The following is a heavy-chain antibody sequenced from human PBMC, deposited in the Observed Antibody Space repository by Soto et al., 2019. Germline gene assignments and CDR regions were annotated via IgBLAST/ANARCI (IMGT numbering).Heavy chain of an antibody. V-gene: IGHV3-30-3*01. J-gene: IGHJ4*02. CDR1: GFTFSSYA. Sequence: PGGSLRLSCAASGFTFSSYAMHCVRQAPGKGLEWVAVISYDGSNKYYADSVKGRFTISRDNSKNTLYLQMNSLRAEDTAVYYCARDGTDYWGQGTLVTVSS. CDR2: ISYDGSNK. CDR3: ARDGTDY.